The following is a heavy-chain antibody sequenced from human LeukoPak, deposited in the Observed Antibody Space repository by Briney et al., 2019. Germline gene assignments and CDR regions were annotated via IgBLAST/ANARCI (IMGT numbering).Heavy chain of an antibody. CDR2: ISYDGSNK. CDR3: ARGMYSSASNWFDP. V-gene: IGHV3-30-3*01. CDR1: GFTFSSYA. J-gene: IGHJ5*02. D-gene: IGHD6-6*01. Sequence: GGSLRLSCAASGFTFSSYAMHWVRQAPGKGLEWVAVISYDGSNKYYADSVKGRFTISRDNSKNTLYLQMNSLRAEDTAVYYCARGMYSSASNWFDPWGQGTLVTVSS.